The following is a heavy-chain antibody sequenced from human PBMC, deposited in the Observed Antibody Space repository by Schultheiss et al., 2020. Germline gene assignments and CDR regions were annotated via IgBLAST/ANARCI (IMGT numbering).Heavy chain of an antibody. CDR3: ARENRDGYNPRAFDD. V-gene: IGHV3-66*01. Sequence: GGSLRLSCAASGFTVSSNYMSWVRQAPGKGLEWVSVIYSGGSTYYADAVKGRFTIYRDNSKHTLYLQMNSLGDEDTAVYYCARENRDGYNPRAFDDWGQGTMVTVSS. J-gene: IGHJ4*02. D-gene: IGHD5-24*01. CDR1: GFTVSSNY. CDR2: IYSGGST.